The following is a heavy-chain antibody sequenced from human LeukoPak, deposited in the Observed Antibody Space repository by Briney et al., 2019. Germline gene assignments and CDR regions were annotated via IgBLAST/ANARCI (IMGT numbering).Heavy chain of an antibody. Sequence: GESLKISCKTSGSSFTTYCIGWVRQMPGTGLEWVGAIYPDDSDTRYSPSFQGQVVISADRSIRTVYLQWNTLKTSDTAMYYCVRQRGASGTINHFDPWGQGTLVTVSS. CDR3: VRQRGASGTINHFDP. CDR2: IYPDDSDT. CDR1: GSSFTTYC. D-gene: IGHD3-10*01. V-gene: IGHV5-51*01. J-gene: IGHJ5*02.